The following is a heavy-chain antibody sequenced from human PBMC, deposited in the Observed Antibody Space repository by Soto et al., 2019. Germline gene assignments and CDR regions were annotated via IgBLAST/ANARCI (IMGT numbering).Heavy chain of an antibody. J-gene: IGHJ4*02. V-gene: IGHV4-34*01. CDR2: INHSGST. CDR3: ARGKAARPGYYFDY. D-gene: IGHD6-6*01. Sequence: QVQLQQWGAGLLKPSETLSLTCAVYGGSFSGYYWSWIRQPPGTGLEWIGEINHSGSTNYNPSPKRRVTISADTSKNKFSLQLRSVTAAATAVYYCARGKAARPGYYFDYWGQGTLVTVSS. CDR1: GGSFSGYY.